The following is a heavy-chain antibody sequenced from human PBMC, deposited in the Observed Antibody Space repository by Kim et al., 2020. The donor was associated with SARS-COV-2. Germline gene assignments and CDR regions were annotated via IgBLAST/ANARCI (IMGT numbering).Heavy chain of an antibody. J-gene: IGHJ6*03. CDR1: RFTVRSFE. Sequence: GGSLRLSCAVSRFTVRSFEINWVRQAPGKGLEGVAYISSSDSTTHYADSVEGRITISRDTAKKSVYLQMNSLRAEDTAVYYCARVETINYYYSFYMDVWG. CDR2: ISSSDSTT. CDR3: ARVETINYYYSFYMDV. V-gene: IGHV3-48*03.